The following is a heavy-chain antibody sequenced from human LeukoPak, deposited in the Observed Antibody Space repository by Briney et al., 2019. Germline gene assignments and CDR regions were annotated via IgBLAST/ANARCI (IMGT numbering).Heavy chain of an antibody. CDR2: IYYSGST. J-gene: IGHJ4*02. CDR1: GGSISSYY. CDR3: ARTVCSSTSCWFNY. D-gene: IGHD2-2*01. V-gene: IGHV4-59*01. Sequence: SETLSLTCTVSGGSISSYYWSWIRQPPRQGLEWIGYIYYSGSTNYNPSLKSRVTISVDTSKNQCSLKLSPVTAADTAVYYCARTVCSSTSCWFNYWGQGTLVTVSS.